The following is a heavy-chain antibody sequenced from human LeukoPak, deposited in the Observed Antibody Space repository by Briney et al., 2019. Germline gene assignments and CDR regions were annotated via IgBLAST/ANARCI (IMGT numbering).Heavy chain of an antibody. CDR1: GFTFSAYY. J-gene: IGHJ2*01. D-gene: IGHD6-13*01. V-gene: IGHV3-11*01. CDR3: ARVGPPAAGSGYWCFDL. CDR2: ISASGYAM. Sequence: GGSLRLSCAASGFTFSAYYVSWIRQAPGKGLEWASYISASGYAMYYADSVRGRFTISRDNAQNSLYLQMNSLRAEDTAVYYCARVGPPAAGSGYWCFDLWGRGTLVTVSS.